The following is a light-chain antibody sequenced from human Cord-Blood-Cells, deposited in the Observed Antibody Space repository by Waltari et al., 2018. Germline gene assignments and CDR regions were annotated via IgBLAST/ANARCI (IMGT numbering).Light chain of an antibody. Sequence: EMVRVESIATLSVSPGERALLACRGGQRVGSNFDWYQQKPGQAPRLLVDGGATRATDSPGRFSGSGSGTWFTLTMSSPQAGDFAGYYCPEQNNWPPWTFGQRTEVEIK. J-gene: IGKJ1*01. CDR3: PEQNNWPPWT. CDR1: QRVGSN. V-gene: IGKV3-15*01. CDR2: GGA.